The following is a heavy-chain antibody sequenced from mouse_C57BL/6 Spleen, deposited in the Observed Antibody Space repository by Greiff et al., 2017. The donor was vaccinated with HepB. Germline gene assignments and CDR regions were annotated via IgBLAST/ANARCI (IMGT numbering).Heavy chain of an antibody. D-gene: IGHD1-1*01. CDR3: ARNYYGSSGRFAY. J-gene: IGHJ3*01. V-gene: IGHV1-36*01. CDR2: VYPYNGGT. Sequence: EVQLQESGPVLVKPGPSVKISCKASGFTFTDYYMHWVKQSHGKSLEWIGLVYPYNGGTSYNQKFKGKATLIVDTSSSTAYMELNSLTSEDSAVYYCARNYYGSSGRFAYWGQGTLVTVSA. CDR1: GFTFTDYY.